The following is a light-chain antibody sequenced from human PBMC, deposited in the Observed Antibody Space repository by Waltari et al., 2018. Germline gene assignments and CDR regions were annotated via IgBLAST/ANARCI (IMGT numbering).Light chain of an antibody. Sequence: DIQMTQSPSSLSASVGDRVTITCRASQSISNFLNWYQQKPGEAPKLLIYSASTLQSGVPSRFSGAGSGTAFSLTIISLQTEDFASYYCQQSSTTPSTFGQGTKLEIK. CDR1: QSISNF. CDR3: QQSSTTPST. V-gene: IGKV1-39*01. CDR2: SAS. J-gene: IGKJ2*01.